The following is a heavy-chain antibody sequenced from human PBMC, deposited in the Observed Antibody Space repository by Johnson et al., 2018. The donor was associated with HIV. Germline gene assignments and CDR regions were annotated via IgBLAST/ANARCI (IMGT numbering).Heavy chain of an antibody. J-gene: IGHJ3*02. Sequence: VQLVESGGDLVQPGGSLRLSCIGSGFTFSHNWMSWVRQAPGKGLEWVSVIYSGNINYADYVKGRFTISRANARSYLFLQMDSMRTEDTDLYYCVKLCGGSCYSCQRDKDAFDIWGQGTMVTVSS. D-gene: IGHD2-15*01. CDR3: VKLCGGSCYSCQRDKDAFDI. CDR1: GFTFSHNW. V-gene: IGHV3-66*02. CDR2: IYSGNI.